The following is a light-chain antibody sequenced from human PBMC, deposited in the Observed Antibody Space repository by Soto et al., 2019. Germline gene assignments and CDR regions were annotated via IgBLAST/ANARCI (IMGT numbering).Light chain of an antibody. Sequence: QSALTQPASVSGSPGQSITISCTGTSSDDGSYNLVSWYQQYPGKAPKLMIYEDDERPSGVSNRFSGSKSGNTPSLTISGLQPRNGGNYYCHSLTGRSTSVFGGGTKLPVL. CDR2: EDD. CDR1: SSDDGSYNL. CDR3: HSLTGRSTSV. V-gene: IGLV2-23*01. J-gene: IGLJ2*01.